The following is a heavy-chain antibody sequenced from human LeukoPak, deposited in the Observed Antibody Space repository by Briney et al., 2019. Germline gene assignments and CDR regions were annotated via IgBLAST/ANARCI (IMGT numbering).Heavy chain of an antibody. Sequence: ASVKVSCKASGGTFSSYAISWVRQAPGQGLEWMGGIIPIFGTANYAQKFQGRVTITADESTSTAYMELGSLRSEDTAVYYCAETTHRANYCSSTSCYPGAFDIWGQGTMVTVSS. V-gene: IGHV1-69*13. J-gene: IGHJ3*02. CDR2: IIPIFGTA. CDR1: GGTFSSYA. D-gene: IGHD2-2*01. CDR3: AETTHRANYCSSTSCYPGAFDI.